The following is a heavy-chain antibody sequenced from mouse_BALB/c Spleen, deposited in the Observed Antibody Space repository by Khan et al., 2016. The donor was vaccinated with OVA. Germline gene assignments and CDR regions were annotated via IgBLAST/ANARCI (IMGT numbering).Heavy chain of an antibody. Sequence: QVQLQQSGAELVRPGSSVKISCKASGYAFSSYWMNWVRQRPGQGLEWIGQIYPGDGDPNYNGRFKDKASLTADNSSSTAYMQLSSLTSEYSAVSCSGSEGYVGYDRACFAYWGQGTLVTVSA. CDR1: GYAFSSYW. CDR3: GSEGYVGYDRACFAY. J-gene: IGHJ3*01. CDR2: IYPGDGDP. V-gene: IGHV1-80*01. D-gene: IGHD2-3*01.